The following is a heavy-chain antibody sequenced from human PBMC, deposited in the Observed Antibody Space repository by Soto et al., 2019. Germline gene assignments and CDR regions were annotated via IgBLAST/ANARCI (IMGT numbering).Heavy chain of an antibody. V-gene: IGHV1-69*13. CDR3: ASLVGATTTGYYYGMDV. J-gene: IGHJ6*02. Sequence: GASVKVSCKASGGTFSSYAISWVRQAPGQGLEWMGGIIPIFGTANYAQKFQGRVTITADESTSTAYMELSSLRSEDTAVYYCASLVGATTTGYYYGMDVWGQGTTVTV. CDR2: IIPIFGTA. CDR1: GGTFSSYA. D-gene: IGHD1-26*01.